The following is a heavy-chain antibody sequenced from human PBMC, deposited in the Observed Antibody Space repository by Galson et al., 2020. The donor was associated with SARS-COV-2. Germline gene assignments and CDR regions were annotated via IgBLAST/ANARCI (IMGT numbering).Heavy chain of an antibody. V-gene: IGHV3-30-3*01. D-gene: IGHD3-3*01. CDR3: ARGDGITIFGVIIYDVFDI. CDR1: GITSNLYS. J-gene: IGHJ3*02. CDR2: ISYDGNTK. Sequence: GGSLRLSCAVSGITSNLYSMHWVRQAPGKGLEWLALISYDGNTKYRDSVKGRFTISRDTSENTLYLQMNALRAEDTALYYCARGDGITIFGVIIYDVFDIWGQGTMVIVSS.